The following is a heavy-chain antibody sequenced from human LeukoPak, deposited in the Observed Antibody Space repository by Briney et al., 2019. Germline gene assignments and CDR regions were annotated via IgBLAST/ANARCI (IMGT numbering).Heavy chain of an antibody. CDR3: ARAMSHGMDV. Sequence: HTGGSLRLSCAASGFTFSSYSMNWVRQAPGKGLEWVSAIGTAGDTYYPGSVKGRFTISRENAKNSLYLQMNSLRAGDTAVYYCARAMSHGMDVWGQGTTVTVSS. CDR2: IGTAGDT. J-gene: IGHJ6*02. D-gene: IGHD3-10*02. V-gene: IGHV3-13*01. CDR1: GFTFSSYS.